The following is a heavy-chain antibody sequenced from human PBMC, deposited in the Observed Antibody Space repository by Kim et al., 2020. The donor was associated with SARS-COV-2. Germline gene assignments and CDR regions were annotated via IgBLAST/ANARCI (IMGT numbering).Heavy chain of an antibody. CDR3: ARSSGGLWFGESPFDY. Sequence: GGSLRLSCAASGFTVSSNYMSWVRQAPGKGLEWVSVIYSGGSTYYADSVKGRFTISRHNSKNTLYLQMNSLRAEDTAVYYCARSSGGLWFGESPFDYWGQGTLVTVSS. J-gene: IGHJ4*02. CDR2: IYSGGST. V-gene: IGHV3-53*04. D-gene: IGHD3-10*01. CDR1: GFTVSSNY.